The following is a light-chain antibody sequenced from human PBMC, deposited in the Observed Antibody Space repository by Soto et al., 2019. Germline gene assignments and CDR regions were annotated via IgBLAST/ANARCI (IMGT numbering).Light chain of an antibody. V-gene: IGKV1-9*01. CDR1: QGISNY. J-gene: IGKJ4*01. Sequence: DIQLTQSPSFLSASVGDRVTITCRASQGISNYLAWYQRKPGKAPKLLIYTASTLQSGDPSRFSGSGSGTELTLTISSLQPEDFATYCCQQLNSYTLTFGGGTKVEIK. CDR2: TAS. CDR3: QQLNSYTLT.